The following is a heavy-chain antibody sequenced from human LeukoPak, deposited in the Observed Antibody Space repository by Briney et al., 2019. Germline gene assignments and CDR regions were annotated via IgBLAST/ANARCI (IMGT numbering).Heavy chain of an antibody. CDR2: IIPILGIA. CDR1: GGTFSSYA. V-gene: IGHV1-69*04. Sequence: GASVKVSCKASGGTFSSYAISWVRQAPGQGLEWMGRIIPILGIANYAQKFQGRVTITADKSTSTAYMELSSLRSEDTAVYYCARDLDPKGYRGATAYWGQGTLVTVSS. D-gene: IGHD1-26*01. CDR3: ARDLDPKGYRGATAY. J-gene: IGHJ4*02.